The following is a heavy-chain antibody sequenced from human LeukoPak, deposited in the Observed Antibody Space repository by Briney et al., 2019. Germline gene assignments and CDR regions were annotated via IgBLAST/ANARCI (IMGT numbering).Heavy chain of an antibody. CDR3: AKDFEDIVVVPAAPDY. D-gene: IGHD2-2*01. CDR1: GFTFSSYA. J-gene: IGHJ4*02. V-gene: IGHV3-23*01. CDR2: ISGSGGST. Sequence: GGSLRLSCAASGFTFSSYAMSWVRQAPGKRLEWVSAISGSGGSTYYADSVKGRFTISRDNSKNTLYLQMNSLRAEDTAVYYCAKDFEDIVVVPAAPDYWGQGTLVTVSS.